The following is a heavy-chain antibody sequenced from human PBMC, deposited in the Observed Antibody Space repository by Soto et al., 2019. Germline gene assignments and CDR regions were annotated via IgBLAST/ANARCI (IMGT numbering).Heavy chain of an antibody. D-gene: IGHD4-17*01. CDR1: GFTFTSYD. CDR2: ILHDGSAE. CDR3: ARDTVVFDY. V-gene: IGHV3-30*03. J-gene: IGHJ4*02. Sequence: PGGSLRLSCAASGFTFTSYDMHWVRQAPGKGLEWMALILHDGSAEYYADSVKGRFTISRDSSRSTLYLQMNSLRAEDTAVYYCARDTVVFDYWGQGTLVTVSS.